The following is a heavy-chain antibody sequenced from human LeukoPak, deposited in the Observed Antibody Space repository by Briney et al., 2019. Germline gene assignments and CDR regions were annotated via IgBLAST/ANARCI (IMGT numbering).Heavy chain of an antibody. CDR2: IIPILGTA. CDR3: ARRASIAAPLDY. J-gene: IGHJ4*02. Sequence: SVKVSCKASGGTFSSYAISWVRQAPGQGLEWMGGIIPILGTANYAQKFQGRVTITADESTSTAYMELSSLRSEDTAVYYCARRASIAAPLDYWGQGTLVTVSS. D-gene: IGHD6-6*01. CDR1: GGTFSSYA. V-gene: IGHV1-69*13.